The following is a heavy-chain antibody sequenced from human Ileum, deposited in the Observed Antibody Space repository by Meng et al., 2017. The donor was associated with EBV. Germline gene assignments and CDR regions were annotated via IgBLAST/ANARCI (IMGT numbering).Heavy chain of an antibody. Sequence: QGQLQEPGPGLVQPSDTLSLTCAVSGGSISRSDWWSWVRQPPGKGLEWIGETSHSGSTNYSPSLKSRVTISLDKSKNQLSLKLNSVTAADTAVYYCASSDYYRSDYWGQGTLVTVSS. J-gene: IGHJ4*02. CDR1: GGSISRSDW. CDR3: ASSDYYRSDY. D-gene: IGHD3-22*01. V-gene: IGHV4-4*02. CDR2: TSHSGST.